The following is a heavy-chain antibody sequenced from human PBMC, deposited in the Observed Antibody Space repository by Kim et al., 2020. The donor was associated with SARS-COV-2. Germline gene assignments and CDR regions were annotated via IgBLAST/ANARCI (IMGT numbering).Heavy chain of an antibody. CDR2: IIPIFGTA. CDR3: AREAKRYCSSTSCYTGFDP. Sequence: SVKVSCKASGGTFSSYAISWVRQAPGQGLEWMGGIIPIFGTANYAQKFQGRVTITADESTSTAYMELSSLRSEDTAVYYCAREAKRYCSSTSCYTGFDPWGQGTLVTVSS. D-gene: IGHD2-2*02. V-gene: IGHV1-69*13. CDR1: GGTFSSYA. J-gene: IGHJ5*02.